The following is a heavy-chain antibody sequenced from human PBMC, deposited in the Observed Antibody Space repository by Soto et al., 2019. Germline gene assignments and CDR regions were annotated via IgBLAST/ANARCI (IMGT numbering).Heavy chain of an antibody. J-gene: IGHJ3*01. V-gene: IGHV4-39*01. CDR3: ARQLRCSSANCFGVTDVFDV. CDR2: IYYSGST. CDR1: NGFISSRTYY. D-gene: IGHD2-2*01. Sequence: QLQLQESGPGLVNPSETLSLTCTVSNGFISSRTYYWGWVRQTPGKGLEWIGSIYYSGSTYYNPSLRSRVSMSVDTSKNRFSLSLSSVTAADTAVFYCARQLRCSSANCFGVTDVFDVWGQGTVVTVSS.